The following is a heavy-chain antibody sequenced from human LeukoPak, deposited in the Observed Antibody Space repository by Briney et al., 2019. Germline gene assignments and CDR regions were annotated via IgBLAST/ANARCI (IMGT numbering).Heavy chain of an antibody. Sequence: GVSVKVSCKVSGYTLTELSMHWVRQAPGKGLEWMGGFDPEDGETIYAQKFQGRVTMTEDTSTDTAYMELSSLRSEDTAVYYCATGGVSGYDLSYYFDYWGQGTLVTVSS. D-gene: IGHD5-12*01. J-gene: IGHJ4*02. CDR1: GYTLTELS. CDR2: FDPEDGET. CDR3: ATGGVSGYDLSYYFDY. V-gene: IGHV1-24*01.